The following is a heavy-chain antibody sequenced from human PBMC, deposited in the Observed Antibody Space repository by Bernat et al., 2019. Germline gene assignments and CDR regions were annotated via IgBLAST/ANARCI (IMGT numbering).Heavy chain of an antibody. V-gene: IGHV2-70*01. D-gene: IGHD3-22*01. J-gene: IGHJ3*02. CDR1: GLSLSTSGMC. Sequence: QVTLRESGPALVKPTQTLTLTCTFSGLSLSTSGMCVSWIRQPPGKALEWLALIDWDDDKYYSTSLKTRLTISKDTSKNQVVLTMTNMDPVDTATYYCARTPYYDSSGLNDAFDIWGQGTMVTVSS. CDR3: ARTPYYDSSGLNDAFDI. CDR2: IDWDDDK.